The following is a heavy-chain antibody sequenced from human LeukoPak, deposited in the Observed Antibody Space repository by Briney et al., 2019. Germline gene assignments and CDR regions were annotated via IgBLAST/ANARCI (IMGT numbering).Heavy chain of an antibody. CDR3: ASYRGVLDY. V-gene: IGHV4-38-2*01. J-gene: IGHJ4*02. D-gene: IGHD3-10*01. CDR1: GYSISSGYY. CDR2: IYHSGST. Sequence: SETLSLTCAVSGYSISSGYYWGWIRQPPGKGLEWIGSIYHSGSTYYNPSLKSRVTISVDTSKNQFSLKLSSVTAADTAVYYCASYRGVLDYWGQGTLDTVSS.